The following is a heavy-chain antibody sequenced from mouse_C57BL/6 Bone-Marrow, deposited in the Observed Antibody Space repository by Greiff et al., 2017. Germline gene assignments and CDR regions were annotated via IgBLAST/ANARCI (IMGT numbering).Heavy chain of an antibody. CDR3: ARNYYGSSLYY. V-gene: IGHV1-39*01. J-gene: IGHJ2*01. D-gene: IGHD1-1*01. Sequence: VQLQQSGPELVKPGASVKISCKASGYSFTDYNMNWVKQSNGKSLEWIGVINPNYGTTSYNPKFKGKATLTVDQSSSTAYMQLNSLTSAASAVYYFARNYYGSSLYYWGQGTTLTVSS. CDR2: INPNYGTT. CDR1: GYSFTDYN.